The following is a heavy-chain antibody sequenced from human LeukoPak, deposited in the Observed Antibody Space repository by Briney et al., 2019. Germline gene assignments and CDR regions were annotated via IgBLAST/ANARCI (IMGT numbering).Heavy chain of an antibody. CDR3: VRSPTYYNMDV. V-gene: IGHV3-30*03. J-gene: IGHJ6*03. CDR1: WFTFNKYV. Sequence: GALILFFSASWFTFNKYVIHWVRQAPGKGLEWLAVISYDGTNKYYADTVKGRFTISRDHSQSTVDLQMNTLRGADTAVYYCVRSPTYYNMDVWGKGTTVTVSS. CDR2: ISYDGTNK.